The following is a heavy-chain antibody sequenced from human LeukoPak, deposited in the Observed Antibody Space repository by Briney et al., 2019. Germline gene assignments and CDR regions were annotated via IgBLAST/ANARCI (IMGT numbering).Heavy chain of an antibody. V-gene: IGHV4-34*01. CDR2: INHSGSS. D-gene: IGHD6-13*01. CDR3: ASRYSRLFDY. CDR1: GGSFSGYY. Sequence: MPSETLSLTCAVYGGSFSGYYWSWIRQPPGKGLEWIGEINHSGSSNYNPSLKSRVTISVDTSKNQFSLKLSSVTAADTAVYYCASRYSRLFDYWGQGTLVTVSS. J-gene: IGHJ4*02.